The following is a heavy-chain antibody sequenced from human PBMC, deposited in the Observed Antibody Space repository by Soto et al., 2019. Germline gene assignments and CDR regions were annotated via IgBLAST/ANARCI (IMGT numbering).Heavy chain of an antibody. CDR1: GFTFSSYR. D-gene: IGHD2-15*01. J-gene: IGHJ4*02. CDR2: IWYDGSNK. V-gene: IGHV3-33*01. Sequence: QVQLVESGGGVVQPGRSLRLSCAASGFTFSSYRMHWVRQAPGKGLEWVAVIWYDGSNKYYADSVKGRFTISRDNSKSALYLQMNILRAEDTAVYYCARWGVVSTCDFEYWGQGTLVTVSS. CDR3: ARWGVVSTCDFEY.